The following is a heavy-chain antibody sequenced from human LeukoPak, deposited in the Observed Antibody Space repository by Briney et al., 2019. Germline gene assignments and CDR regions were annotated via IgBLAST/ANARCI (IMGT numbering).Heavy chain of an antibody. J-gene: IGHJ4*02. CDR1: GFTFSSYG. CDR3: AKAQTTRAGRARTGASDY. CDR2: ISYDGSNK. V-gene: IGHV3-30*18. Sequence: GGSLRLSCAASGFTFSSYGMHWVRQAPGKGLEWVAVISYDGSNKYYADSVKGRFTISRDSSKNTLYLQMNSLRAEDTAVYYCAKAQTTRAGRARTGASDYWGQGTLVTVSS. D-gene: IGHD1-14*01.